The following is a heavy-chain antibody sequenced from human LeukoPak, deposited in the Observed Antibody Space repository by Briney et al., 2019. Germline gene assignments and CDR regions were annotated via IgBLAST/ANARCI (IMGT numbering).Heavy chain of an antibody. V-gene: IGHV1-69*01. J-gene: IGHJ5*02. CDR3: ARGHPIRYLGFDP. CDR1: GGTFSSYA. CDR2: IIPIFGTA. Sequence: ASVNVSCKASGGTFSSYAISWVRQAPGQGLEWMGGIIPIFGTANYAQKFQGRVTITADESTSTAYMELSSLRSEDTAVHYCARGHPIRYLGFDPWGQGPLVTVSS. D-gene: IGHD3-9*01.